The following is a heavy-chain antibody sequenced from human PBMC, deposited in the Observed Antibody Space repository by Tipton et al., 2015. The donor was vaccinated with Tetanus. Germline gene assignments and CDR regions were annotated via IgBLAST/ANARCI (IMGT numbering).Heavy chain of an antibody. CDR3: ARRGGDFLTGYYDS. D-gene: IGHD3-9*01. CDR2: IYYSGST. CDR1: GGSINNNNDF. J-gene: IGHJ4*02. V-gene: IGHV4-39*01. Sequence: TLSLTCTVSGGSINNNNDFWGWIRQPPGKGLEWIGRIYYSGSTSYNPSLKSRVTISVDTSKNQFSLELNSVTAADTAVYYCARRGGDFLTGYYDSWGQGTLVTVSS.